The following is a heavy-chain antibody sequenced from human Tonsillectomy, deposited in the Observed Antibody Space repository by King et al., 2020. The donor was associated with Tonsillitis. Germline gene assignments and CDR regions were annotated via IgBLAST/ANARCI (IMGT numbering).Heavy chain of an antibody. V-gene: IGHV1-18*01. Sequence: QLVQSGAEVKKPGASVKVSCKASGYTFTSYGISWVRQAPGQGLEWMGWISAYNGNTNYAQKLQGRVTMTTDTSTNTAYMELRSLSSDDTAVHYCAGHYYDSSGYWYYFESWGPGALVTVSS. D-gene: IGHD3-22*01. J-gene: IGHJ4*02. CDR3: AGHYYDSSGYWYYFES. CDR2: ISAYNGNT. CDR1: GYTFTSYG.